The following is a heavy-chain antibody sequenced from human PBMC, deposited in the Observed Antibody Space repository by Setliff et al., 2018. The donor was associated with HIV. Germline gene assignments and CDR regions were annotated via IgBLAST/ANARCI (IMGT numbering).Heavy chain of an antibody. Sequence: GASVQVSCKASGYTFNDSFIHWVRQAPGQGLEWMGWISAYNGNTNYAQKLQGRVTMTTDTSTSTAYMELRSLRSDDTAVYYCASQGWGTAFDIWGQGTMVTVSS. D-gene: IGHD7-27*01. CDR2: ISAYNGNT. CDR3: ASQGWGTAFDI. V-gene: IGHV1-18*04. CDR1: GYTFNDSF. J-gene: IGHJ3*02.